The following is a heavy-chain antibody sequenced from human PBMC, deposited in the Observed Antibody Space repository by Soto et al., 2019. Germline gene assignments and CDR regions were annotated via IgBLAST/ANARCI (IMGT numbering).Heavy chain of an antibody. CDR2: INHSGST. J-gene: IGHJ4*02. Sequence: SETLSLTCAVYGGSFSGYYWSWIRQPPGKGLEWIGEINHSGSTNYNPSLKSRVTISVDTSKNQFSLKLSSVTAADTAVYYCARGSVADYWGQGTLVTVS. D-gene: IGHD2-15*01. CDR3: ARGSVADY. V-gene: IGHV4-34*01. CDR1: GGSFSGYY.